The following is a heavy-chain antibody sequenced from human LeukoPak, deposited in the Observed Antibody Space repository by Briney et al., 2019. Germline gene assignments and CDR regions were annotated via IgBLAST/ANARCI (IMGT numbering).Heavy chain of an antibody. CDR2: INPSGGST. Sequence: ASVKVSCKASGYTFTSYYMHWVRQAPGQGLGWMGTINPSGGSTNYAQKFQGRVTMTRDTSTSTVYMELSSLRSEDTAVYYCARDRELHYDSSGYYYWGQGTLVTV. CDR1: GYTFTSYY. V-gene: IGHV1-46*01. J-gene: IGHJ4*02. D-gene: IGHD3-22*01. CDR3: ARDRELHYDSSGYYY.